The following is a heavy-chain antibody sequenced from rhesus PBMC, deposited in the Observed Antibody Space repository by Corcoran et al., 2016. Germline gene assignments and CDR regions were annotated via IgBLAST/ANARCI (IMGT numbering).Heavy chain of an antibody. J-gene: IGHJ4*01. CDR2: ISDTGDTT. D-gene: IGHD6-19*01. V-gene: IGHV3S18*01. CDR3: ASERKSSSSYMDY. CDR1: GFSFSEYY. Sequence: EVQLVESGGGVAKAGGSLRLSCAASGFSFSEYYMYWVRQAPGKGLEWVSGISDTGDTTYHADSVNVKVTIASEKDKNTLYLHRDILRAEDAAVYYCASERKSSSSYMDYWGQGVLVTVSS.